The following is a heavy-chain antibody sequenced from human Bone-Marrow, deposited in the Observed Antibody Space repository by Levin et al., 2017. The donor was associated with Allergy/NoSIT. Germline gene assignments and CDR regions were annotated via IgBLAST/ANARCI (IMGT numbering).Heavy chain of an antibody. Sequence: GGSLRLSCAASGFTFDDYAMHWVRQAPGKGLEWVSGISWNSGSIGYADSVKGRFTISRDNAKNSLYLQMNSLRAEDTALYYCAKDKASDYNYFDYWGQGTLVTVSS. D-gene: IGHD4-11*01. V-gene: IGHV3-9*01. J-gene: IGHJ4*02. CDR1: GFTFDDYA. CDR3: AKDKASDYNYFDY. CDR2: ISWNSGSI.